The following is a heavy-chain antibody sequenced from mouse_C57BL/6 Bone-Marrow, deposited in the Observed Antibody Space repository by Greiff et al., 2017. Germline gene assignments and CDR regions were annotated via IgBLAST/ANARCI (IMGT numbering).Heavy chain of an antibody. CDR3: TKVLDHPGDYFDY. CDR2: ISSGGDYI. Sequence: EVHLVESGEGLVKPGGSLKLSCAASGFTFSSYAMSWVRQTPEKRLEWVAYISSGGDYIYYADTVKGRFTISRDNARNTLYLQMSSLKSEDTAMYYCTKVLDHPGDYFDYWGQGTTLTVSS. J-gene: IGHJ2*01. CDR1: GFTFSSYA. V-gene: IGHV5-9-1*02.